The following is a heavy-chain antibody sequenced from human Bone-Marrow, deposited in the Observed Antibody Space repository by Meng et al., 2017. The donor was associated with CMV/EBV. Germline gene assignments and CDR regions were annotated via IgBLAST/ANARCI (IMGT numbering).Heavy chain of an antibody. J-gene: IGHJ6*02. CDR3: ARTPWAARPPGPYYGMDV. CDR2: ISYDGSDK. V-gene: IGHV3-30-3*01. Sequence: GESLKISCAASRFTFSSYAMHWVRQAPGKGLEWVAVISYDGSDKYYADSVKGRFTISRDNAKNSLYLQMNSLRAEDTAVYYCARTPWAARPPGPYYGMDVWGQGTTVTVSS. D-gene: IGHD6-6*01. CDR1: RFTFSSYA.